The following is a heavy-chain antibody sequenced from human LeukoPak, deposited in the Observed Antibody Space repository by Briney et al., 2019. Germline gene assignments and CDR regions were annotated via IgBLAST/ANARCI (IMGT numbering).Heavy chain of an antibody. J-gene: IGHJ4*02. D-gene: IGHD1-26*01. CDR3: ARDQGSYSAFDY. V-gene: IGHV1-18*01. CDR1: GYTFTRHR. CDR2: ISAYNGNT. Sequence: ASVKVSCKASGYTFTRHRISWVRQAPGQGLEWMGWISAYNGNTKYAQKLQGRVTMTTDTSTRTAYMELRSLRCDDTAVYYCARDQGSYSAFDYWGQGTLVTVSS.